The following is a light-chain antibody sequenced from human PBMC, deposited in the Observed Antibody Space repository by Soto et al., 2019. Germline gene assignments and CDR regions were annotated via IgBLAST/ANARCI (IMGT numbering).Light chain of an antibody. Sequence: DIQMTQSPSSVSASVGDRVTITCRASQGIAGWLAWYLQKPGKAPKLLIYAASTLQSGVPSRFSGSGSGTDFTLTISSLQPEDFATYYCQQANSFPHTFGPGTKVDIK. J-gene: IGKJ3*01. CDR2: AAS. CDR3: QQANSFPHT. CDR1: QGIAGW. V-gene: IGKV1D-12*01.